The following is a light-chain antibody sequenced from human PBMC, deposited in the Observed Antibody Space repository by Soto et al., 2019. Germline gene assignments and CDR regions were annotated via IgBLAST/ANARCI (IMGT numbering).Light chain of an antibody. J-gene: IGKJ4*01. V-gene: IGKV3-11*01. CDR3: QQRSHWPTT. CDR1: QSVSSY. Sequence: EIVLTQSPATLSLSPGERATLSCRASQSVSSYLAWYQQKPGQAPRLLIYDASNRAAGIPARFSGSGSGTDFTLTISSLEPEDFAVYYCQQRSHWPTTVGGGTKVEIK. CDR2: DAS.